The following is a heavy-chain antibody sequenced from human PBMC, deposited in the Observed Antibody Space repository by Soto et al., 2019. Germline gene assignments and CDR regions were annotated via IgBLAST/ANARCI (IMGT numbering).Heavy chain of an antibody. CDR1: GGTFSSYA. Sequence: SVKVSCKASGGTFSSYAISGVRQAPGQGLEWMGGIIPIFGTANYAQKFQGRVTITADKSTSTAYMELSSLRSEDTAVYYCARVYYDSSGSPFGPWGQGTPVTVSS. CDR2: IIPIFGTA. D-gene: IGHD3-22*01. J-gene: IGHJ5*02. V-gene: IGHV1-69*06. CDR3: ARVYYDSSGSPFGP.